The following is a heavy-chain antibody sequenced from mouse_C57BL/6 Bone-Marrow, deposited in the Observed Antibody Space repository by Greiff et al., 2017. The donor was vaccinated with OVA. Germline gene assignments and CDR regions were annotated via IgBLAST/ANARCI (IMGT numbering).Heavy chain of an antibody. Sequence: VHVKQSGPVLVKPGASVKMSCKASGYTFTDYYMNWVKQSHGKSLEWIGVINPYNGGTSYNQKFKGKATLTVDKSSSTAYMELNSLTSEDSAVYYCARRGIYYGNYVAMDYWGQGTSVTVSS. CDR3: ARRGIYYGNYVAMDY. CDR2: INPYNGGT. V-gene: IGHV1-19*01. D-gene: IGHD2-1*01. CDR1: GYTFTDYY. J-gene: IGHJ4*01.